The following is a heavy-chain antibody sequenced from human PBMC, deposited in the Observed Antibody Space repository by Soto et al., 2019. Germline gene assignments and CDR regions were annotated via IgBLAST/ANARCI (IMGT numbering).Heavy chain of an antibody. CDR3: AKAVAAFGAGTNYADY. CDR1: GFTFSSYA. CDR2: ISGGGDNT. D-gene: IGHD4-4*01. Sequence: EVQLLESGGGLVQPGGSLRLSCAASGFTFSSYAMSWVRQAPGKGLEWVSAISGGGDNTYYTDSLKGRFTISRDNSKNTLYLRMNSLRAEDTAVYYCAKAVAAFGAGTNYADYWVQGTLVTVSS. V-gene: IGHV3-23*01. J-gene: IGHJ4*02.